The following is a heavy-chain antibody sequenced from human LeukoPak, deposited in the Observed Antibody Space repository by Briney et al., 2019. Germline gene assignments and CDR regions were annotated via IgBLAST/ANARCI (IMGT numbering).Heavy chain of an antibody. Sequence: GGSLRLSCAASGFTVSSNYMSWVRQAPGKGLEWVSGIYSGGSTYYADSVKGRFTISRDNSKNTLYLQMNSLRAEDTAVYYCASIKYYYDSSGYSDYFDYWGQGTLVTVSS. J-gene: IGHJ4*02. CDR2: IYSGGST. CDR3: ASIKYYYDSSGYSDYFDY. V-gene: IGHV3-53*01. D-gene: IGHD3-22*01. CDR1: GFTVSSNY.